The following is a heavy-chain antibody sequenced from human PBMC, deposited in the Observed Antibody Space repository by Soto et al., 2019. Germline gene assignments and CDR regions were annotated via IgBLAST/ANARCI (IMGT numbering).Heavy chain of an antibody. CDR3: AKGGGGDY. CDR2: ISERDGST. V-gene: IGHV3-23*01. Sequence: EVQLLESGGNLVQPGGSLRLSCAASGFTFSSYVMTWVRQAPGKGLEWVSAISERDGSTYYADSVKGRFTISRDNSRNRLYLQMNSLRAEDRAVYYCAKGGGGDYWGQGTLVTVSS. CDR1: GFTFSSYV. J-gene: IGHJ4*02. D-gene: IGHD3-16*01.